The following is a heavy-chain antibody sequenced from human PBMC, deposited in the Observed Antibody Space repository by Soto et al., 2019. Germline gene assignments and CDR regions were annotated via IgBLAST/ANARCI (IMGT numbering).Heavy chain of an antibody. J-gene: IGHJ5*02. V-gene: IGHV3-23*01. CDR2: ISGSGGST. CDR1: GFTFSSYA. D-gene: IGHD3-3*01. CDR3: APSDSYDFWTPGSVGWFDP. Sequence: PGGSLRLSCAASGFTFSSYAMSWVRQAPGKGLEWVSAISGSGGSTYYADSVKGRFTISRDNSKNTLYLQMNSLRAEDTAVYYCAPSDSYDFWTPGSVGWFDPWGQGTLVTVSS.